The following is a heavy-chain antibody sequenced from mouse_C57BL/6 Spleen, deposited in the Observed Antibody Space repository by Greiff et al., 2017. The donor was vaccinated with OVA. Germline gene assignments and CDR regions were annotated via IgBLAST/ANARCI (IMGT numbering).Heavy chain of an antibody. Sequence: DVQLQESGPELVKPGASVKMSCKASGYTFTDYNMHWVKQSHGKSLEWIGYINPNNGGTSYNQKFKGKATLTVNKSSSTAYMELRSLTSEDSAVYYCARFDLLLRYFDYWGQGTTLTVSS. CDR3: ARFDLLLRYFDY. CDR2: INPNNGGT. J-gene: IGHJ2*01. D-gene: IGHD1-1*01. CDR1: GYTFTDYN. V-gene: IGHV1-22*01.